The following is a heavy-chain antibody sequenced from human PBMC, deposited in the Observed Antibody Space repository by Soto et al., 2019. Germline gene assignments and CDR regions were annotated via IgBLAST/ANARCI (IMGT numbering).Heavy chain of an antibody. Sequence: GESLKISFKGSGYSFTSYWISWVRQMPGKGLEWMGIIYPGDSDTRYSPSFQGQVTISADKSISTAYLQWSSLKASDTAMYYCARLVHGHMDAFDIWGQGTMVTVSS. CDR1: GYSFTSYW. CDR2: IYPGDSDT. V-gene: IGHV5-51*01. J-gene: IGHJ3*02. D-gene: IGHD2-21*01. CDR3: ARLVHGHMDAFDI.